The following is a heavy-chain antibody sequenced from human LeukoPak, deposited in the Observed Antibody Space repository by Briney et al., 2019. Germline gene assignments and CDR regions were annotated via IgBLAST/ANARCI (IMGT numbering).Heavy chain of an antibody. Sequence: PGGSLRLSCEASGFTLSSYSMSWVRQAPGKGLEWISYISSTANTIYYADSVKGRFIISRDNAKNSLSLQMNSLRAEDTALYYCVRSITMFQYWGQGTLVTVSS. V-gene: IGHV3-48*01. CDR3: VRSITMFQY. D-gene: IGHD3-10*01. CDR2: ISSTANTI. CDR1: GFTLSSYS. J-gene: IGHJ1*01.